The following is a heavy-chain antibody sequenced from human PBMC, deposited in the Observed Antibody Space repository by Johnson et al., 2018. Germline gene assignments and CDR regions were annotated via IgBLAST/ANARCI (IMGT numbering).Heavy chain of an antibody. D-gene: IGHD1-1*01. V-gene: IGHV3-74*03. CDR1: GFTLSRPW. CDR3: AREGNWNLDY. J-gene: IGHJ4*02. Sequence: VQLQESGGGLVQPGGSLSLSCAASGFTLSRPWMHWVRQVPGKGLVWVSRINSDGSNAQYADPVRGRFTIPRDNANSTLYRPMTRLRAEDTAVYYCAREGNWNLDYWGRGTLVTVSS. CDR2: INSDGSNA.